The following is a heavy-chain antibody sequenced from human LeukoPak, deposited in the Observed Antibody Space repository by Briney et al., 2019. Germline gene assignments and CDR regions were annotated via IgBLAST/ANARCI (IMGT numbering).Heavy chain of an antibody. CDR2: IYYSGST. J-gene: IGHJ5*02. CDR1: GGSISNYY. CDR3: ARAGARYSSGWYWFDP. V-gene: IGHV4-59*01. D-gene: IGHD6-19*01. Sequence: SETLSLTCTVSGGSISNYYWNWIRQPPGKGLEWIGYIYYSGSTNYNPSLKSRVTISVDTSKNQFSLKLSSVTAADTAAYYCARAGARYSSGWYWFDPWGQGTLVTVSS.